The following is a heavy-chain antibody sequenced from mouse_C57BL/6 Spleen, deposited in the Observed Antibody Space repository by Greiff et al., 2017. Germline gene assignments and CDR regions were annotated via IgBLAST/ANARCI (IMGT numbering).Heavy chain of an antibody. CDR1: GYTFTTYP. J-gene: IGHJ2*01. CDR3: ARVGYYGNSWNYLDY. CDR2: FYPYNDDT. Sequence: VQLQQSGAELVKPGASVKMSCKASGYTFTTYPIEWMKQNHGKSLEWIGNFYPYNDDTKYNEKFKGKATLTLEKSSSTVYLEHSRLTSADSAVYYCARVGYYGNSWNYLDYWGQGTTLTVSS. D-gene: IGHD2-1*01. V-gene: IGHV1-47*01.